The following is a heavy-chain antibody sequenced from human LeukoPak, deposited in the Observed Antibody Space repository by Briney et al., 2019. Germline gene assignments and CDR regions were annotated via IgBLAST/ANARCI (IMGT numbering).Heavy chain of an antibody. CDR3: ARGRYFYDSSGYAY. CDR2: IYYSGST. D-gene: IGHD3-22*01. CDR1: GGSLTNYY. Sequence: SETLSLTCTVSGGSLTNYYWSWLRQPPGKGLEWLGYIYYSGSTNYNPPLKGRVTMSVDTSKKQFSLKLSSVTAADTAVYYCARGRYFYDSSGYAYWGQGTLVSVSS. J-gene: IGHJ4*02. V-gene: IGHV4-59*08.